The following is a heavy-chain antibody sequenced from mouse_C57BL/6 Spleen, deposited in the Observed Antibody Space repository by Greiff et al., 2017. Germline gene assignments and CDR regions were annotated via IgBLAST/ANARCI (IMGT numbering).Heavy chain of an antibody. CDR1: GYAFSSYW. CDR3: ARLDYGSSYDDY. V-gene: IGHV1-80*01. J-gene: IGHJ2*01. D-gene: IGHD1-1*01. CDR2: IYPGDGDT. Sequence: VQLQQSGAELVKPGASVKISCKASGYAFSSYWMNWVKQRPGKGLEWIGQIYPGDGDTNYNGKFKGKATLTADKSSSTAYMQLSSLTSEDSAVYFCARLDYGSSYDDYWGQGTTLTVSS.